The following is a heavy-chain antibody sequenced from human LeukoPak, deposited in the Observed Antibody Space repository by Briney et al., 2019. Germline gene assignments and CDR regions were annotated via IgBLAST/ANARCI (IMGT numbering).Heavy chain of an antibody. D-gene: IGHD5-24*01. V-gene: IGHV4-59*01. J-gene: IGHJ4*02. Sequence: SETLSLTCTVSGGSISSYYWSWIRQPPGKGLEWIGSIYYSGSTNYNPSLKSRVTISVDTSKNQFSLKLSSVTAADTAVYYCARGWGDGYTDWGQGTLVTVSS. CDR2: IYYSGST. CDR3: ARGWGDGYTD. CDR1: GGSISSYY.